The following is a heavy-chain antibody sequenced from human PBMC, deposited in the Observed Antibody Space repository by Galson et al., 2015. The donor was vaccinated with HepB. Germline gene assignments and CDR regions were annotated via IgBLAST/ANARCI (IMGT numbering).Heavy chain of an antibody. V-gene: IGHV3-30*14. CDR3: AREPAGEFVYYFDY. CDR2: ISYDGSNK. CDR1: GFTFSSYA. Sequence: SLRLSCAASGFTFSSYAMHWVRQAPGKGLEWVALISYDGSNKYYADSVKGRFTISRDNSKNTLYLQMNSLRPEDTAVYYCAREPAGEFVYYFDYWGQGALVTVSS. J-gene: IGHJ4*02. D-gene: IGHD6-19*01.